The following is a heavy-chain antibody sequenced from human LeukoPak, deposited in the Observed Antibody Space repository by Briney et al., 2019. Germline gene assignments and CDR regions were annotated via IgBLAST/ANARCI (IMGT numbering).Heavy chain of an antibody. CDR3: ATIAARQFDY. V-gene: IGHV1-2*02. CDR1: VYTFTGYY. CDR2: INPNSGGT. D-gene: IGHD6-6*01. Sequence: VASVKVSCKASVYTFTGYYMHWVRQAPGQGLEWMGWINPNSGGTNYAQNFQGRVTMTRDTSISTAYMELSRLRSDDTAVYYCATIAARQFDYWGQGTLVTVSS. J-gene: IGHJ4*02.